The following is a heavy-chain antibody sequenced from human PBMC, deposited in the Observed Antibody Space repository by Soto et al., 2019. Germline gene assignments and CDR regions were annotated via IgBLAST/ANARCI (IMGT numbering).Heavy chain of an antibody. CDR3: ASDYDSSGYYYGN. CDR1: GGSFSGYY. J-gene: IGHJ4*02. D-gene: IGHD3-22*01. V-gene: IGHV4-34*01. Sequence: SETLSLTCAVYGGSFSGYYWSWIRQPPGKGLEWIGEINHSGSTNYNPSLKSRVTISVDTSKNQFSLKLSSVTAADAAVYYCASDYDSSGYYYGNWGQGTLVTLSS. CDR2: INHSGST.